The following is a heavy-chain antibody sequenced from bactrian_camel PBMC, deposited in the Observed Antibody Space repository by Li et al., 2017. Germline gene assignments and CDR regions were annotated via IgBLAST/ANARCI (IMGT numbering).Heavy chain of an antibody. J-gene: IGHJ6*01. D-gene: IGHD3*01. V-gene: IGHV3S63*01. CDR2: IVGGENTT. Sequence: QVQLVESGGGSVQAGESLRLSCTASGVTFTEDDMAWYRQAPGNECQLVSMIVGGENTTYYGDSVKGRFAMSLDSAKNTVYLQMNSLKPEDTAMYYCAAAEAGRGTWPDDDGYWGQGTQVTVS. CDR1: GVTFTEDD. CDR3: AAAEAGRGTWPDDDGY.